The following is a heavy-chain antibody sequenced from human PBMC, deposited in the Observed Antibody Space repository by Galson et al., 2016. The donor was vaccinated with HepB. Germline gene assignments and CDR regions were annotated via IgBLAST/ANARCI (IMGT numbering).Heavy chain of an antibody. V-gene: IGHV3-30*03. CDR3: TLLQEHL. Sequence: SLRLSCAASGFTFSSYAMHWVRQAPGKGLEWVAVISYDGSHKYYAASVKGRFTISRDNSKNTLSLQMNILHQGPIGLPPGTLLQEHLWG. J-gene: IGHJ6*01. CDR1: GFTFSSYA. CDR2: ISYDGSHK.